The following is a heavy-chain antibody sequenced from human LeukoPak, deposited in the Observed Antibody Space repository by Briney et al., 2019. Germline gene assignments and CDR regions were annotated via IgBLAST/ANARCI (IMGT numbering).Heavy chain of an antibody. CDR2: IYHSGST. CDR1: GGSIRSGNW. J-gene: IGHJ6*03. D-gene: IGHD1-26*01. CDR3: ARDSSILVGANYYMDV. V-gene: IGHV4-4*02. Sequence: PSGTLSLTCSVSGGSIRSGNWWSWVRQPPGKGLEWIGEIYHSGSTNYNPSLKSRVTISVDTSKNQFSLKLSSVTAADTAVYYCARDSSILVGANYYMDVWGKGTTVTVSS.